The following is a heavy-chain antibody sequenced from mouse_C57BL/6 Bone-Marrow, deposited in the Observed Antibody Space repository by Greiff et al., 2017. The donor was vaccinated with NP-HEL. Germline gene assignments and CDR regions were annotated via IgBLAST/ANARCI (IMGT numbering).Heavy chain of an antibody. CDR3: ARERFAY. Sequence: QVQLQPGAALVMPGASVKLSCKASGYTFTSYWMHWVKQRPGQGLEWIGEIDPSDSYTNYNQQFKGKSTLTVEKSSSTSYMQLIGLTSEDSAVYYCARERFAYWGQGTLVTVSA. CDR1: GYTFTSYW. J-gene: IGHJ3*01. V-gene: IGHV1-69*01. CDR2: IDPSDSYT.